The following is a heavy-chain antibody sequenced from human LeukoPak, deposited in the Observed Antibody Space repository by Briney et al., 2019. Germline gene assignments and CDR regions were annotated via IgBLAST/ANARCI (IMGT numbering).Heavy chain of an antibody. CDR2: INPNSGGT. D-gene: IGHD3-3*01. J-gene: IGHJ5*02. Sequence: EASVKVSCKASGYTFTGYYMHWVRQAPGQGLEWMGRINPNSGGTNYAQKFQGRVTITADESTSTAYMELSSLRSEDTAVYYCASVVDKYDFWSGYLNWFDPWGQGTLVTVSS. CDR3: ASVVDKYDFWSGYLNWFDP. V-gene: IGHV1-2*06. CDR1: GYTFTGYY.